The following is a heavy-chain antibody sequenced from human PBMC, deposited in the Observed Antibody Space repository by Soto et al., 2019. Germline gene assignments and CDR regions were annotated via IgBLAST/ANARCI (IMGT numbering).Heavy chain of an antibody. Sequence: ASVKVSCKASGYTFTGYFMHWVRQAPGQGLEWMGWINPYSGGADYAQSFQGRVTMTRDTSISTVYMELSRLRFDDAAVYYCARVIRGAYYNSPLDTWGQGTVVTVSS. V-gene: IGHV1-2*02. CDR2: INPYSGGA. J-gene: IGHJ5*02. D-gene: IGHD3-10*01. CDR3: ARVIRGAYYNSPLDT. CDR1: GYTFTGYF.